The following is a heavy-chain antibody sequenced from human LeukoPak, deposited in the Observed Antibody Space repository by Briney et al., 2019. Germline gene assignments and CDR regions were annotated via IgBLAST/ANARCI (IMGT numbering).Heavy chain of an antibody. CDR1: GGSISSYY. V-gene: IGHV4-4*07. Sequence: SETLSLTCTVSGGSISSYYWSWIRQPAGKGLGWIGRIYISGSGSTNYNPSLKSRVTMSVDTSKNQFSLKLSSVTAADTAVYYCARDKRVAVAGTYIYYYYMDVWGNGTTVTISS. CDR2: IYISGSGST. D-gene: IGHD6-19*01. J-gene: IGHJ6*03. CDR3: ARDKRVAVAGTYIYYYYMDV.